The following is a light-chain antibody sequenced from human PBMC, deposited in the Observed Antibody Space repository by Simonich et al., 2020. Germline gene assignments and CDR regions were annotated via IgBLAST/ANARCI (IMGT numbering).Light chain of an antibody. CDR2: EGS. CDR3: CSYAGSSTFGV. J-gene: IGLJ3*02. Sequence: QSALTQPASVSGSPGQSIPISCTGTSSDVGSYNLVSWYQQPPGKAPNLMIYEGSKRPAGVSNRFSGSKSGNTASLTISGLQAEDEADYYCCSYAGSSTFGVFGGGTKLTVL. CDR1: SSDVGSYNL. V-gene: IGLV2-23*03.